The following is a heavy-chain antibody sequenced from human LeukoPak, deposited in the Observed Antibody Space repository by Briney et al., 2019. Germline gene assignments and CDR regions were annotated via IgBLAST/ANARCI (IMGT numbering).Heavy chain of an antibody. J-gene: IGHJ4*02. Sequence: ASVKVSCKASGYTFTAYYMNWVRQAPGQGPEWMGWINPNSGGTNYAQKFQGRVTMTRDTSISTVYMELNSLRSDDTAVYYCARRLTGVDYWGQGTQVTVSS. CDR1: GYTFTAYY. V-gene: IGHV1-2*02. CDR3: ARRLTGVDY. D-gene: IGHD7-27*01. CDR2: INPNSGGT.